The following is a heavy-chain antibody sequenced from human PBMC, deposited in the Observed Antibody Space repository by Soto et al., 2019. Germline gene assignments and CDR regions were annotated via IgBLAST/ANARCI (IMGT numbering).Heavy chain of an antibody. CDR1: GGSISSGGYS. CDR3: ARGNPVTLGGGYYYYGMDV. V-gene: IGHV4-30-2*01. J-gene: IGHJ6*02. Sequence: SETLSLTCAVSGGSISSGGYSWRWIRQPPGKGLEWIGYIYHSGSTYYNPSLKSRVTISLERSKNQFFLKLSSVTAADTAVYYCARGNPVTLGGGYYYYGMDVWGQGTTVTVSS. CDR2: IYHSGST. D-gene: IGHD4-4*01.